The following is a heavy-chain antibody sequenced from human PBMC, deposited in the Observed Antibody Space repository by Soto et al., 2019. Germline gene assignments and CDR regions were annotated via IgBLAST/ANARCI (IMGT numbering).Heavy chain of an antibody. D-gene: IGHD4-17*01. CDR2: RYYSGST. J-gene: IGHJ4*02. Sequence: QVQLQESGPGLVKPSQTLSLTCTVSGGSISSGDYYWSWIRQPPGKGLEWIGYRYYSGSTYYKPSLKSRVTISVDTSNNQFSLKLSSVTAADTAVYYCARVTTVTNHFDYCGQGTLVTVSS. CDR3: ARVTTVTNHFDY. V-gene: IGHV4-30-4*01. CDR1: GGSISSGDYY.